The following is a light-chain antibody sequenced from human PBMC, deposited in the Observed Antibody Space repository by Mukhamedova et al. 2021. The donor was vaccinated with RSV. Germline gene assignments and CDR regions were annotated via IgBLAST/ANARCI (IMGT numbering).Light chain of an antibody. V-gene: IGLV2-11*01. CDR1: SSDVGGYNY. Sequence: TISCTGTSSDVGGYNYVSWYQQHPGKAPKLMIYDVSKRPSGVPDRFSGSKSGNTASLTISGLQAEDEADYYCCSYAGSYTYVFGT. J-gene: IGLJ1*01. CDR2: DVS. CDR3: CSYAGSYTYV.